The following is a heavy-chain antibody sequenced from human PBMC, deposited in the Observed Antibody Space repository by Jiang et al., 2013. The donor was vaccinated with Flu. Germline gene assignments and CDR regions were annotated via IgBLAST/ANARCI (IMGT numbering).Heavy chain of an antibody. D-gene: IGHD2-8*01. CDR2: IYYTGRT. V-gene: IGHV4-31*02. CDR1: GYY. CDR3: ARGKDGDYQYYLDV. Sequence: GYYWSWLRQLPGKGLECIGYIYYTGRTYFNPSLKSRVSISQEVSRNQFSLNLTSVTAADTAVYYCARGKDGDYQYYLDVWGQGITVTVSS. J-gene: IGHJ6*03.